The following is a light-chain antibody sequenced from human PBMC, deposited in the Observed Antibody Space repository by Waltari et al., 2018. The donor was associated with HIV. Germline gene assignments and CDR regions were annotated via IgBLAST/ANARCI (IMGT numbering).Light chain of an antibody. J-gene: IGLJ2*01. Sequence: SYVLTQAPSVSVAPGQTASISCGGDKIGTKSVHWYQQKPGQAPVRVVYNDSDRPPGIPERFSGLNSGSTATLTISRVEAGDEADYYCQVWHSKSDHVVFGGGTKVTVL. V-gene: IGLV3-21*02. CDR1: KIGTKS. CDR3: QVWHSKSDHVV. CDR2: NDS.